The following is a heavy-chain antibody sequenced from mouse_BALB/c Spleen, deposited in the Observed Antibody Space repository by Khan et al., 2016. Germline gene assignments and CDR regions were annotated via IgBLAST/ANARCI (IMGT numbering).Heavy chain of an antibody. V-gene: IGHV1-4*02. D-gene: IGHD1-1*02. Sequence: QVRLQQSAAELARPGASVKMSCKASGYIFTTYLMYWVKQRPGQGLEWIGHINPSSGYTAYNQKFKDKTTLTADKSSSTAYMQLSSLTSENSAVYYCARSRWDYFDYWGQGTTLTVSS. CDR1: GYIFTTYL. J-gene: IGHJ2*01. CDR2: INPSSGYT. CDR3: ARSRWDYFDY.